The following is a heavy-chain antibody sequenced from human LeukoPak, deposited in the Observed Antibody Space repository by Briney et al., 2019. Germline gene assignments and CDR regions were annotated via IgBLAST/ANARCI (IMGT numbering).Heavy chain of an antibody. J-gene: IGHJ6*03. CDR2: IRYDGSNK. Sequence: PGGSLRLPCAASGFTFSSYGMHWVRQAPGKGLEWLAFIRYDGSNKYYADSVKGRFTISRDNSKNTLYLQMNSLRAEDTAVYYCAKDRIHYYYMDVWGKGTTVTVSS. V-gene: IGHV3-30*02. CDR3: AKDRIHYYYMDV. CDR1: GFTFSSYG.